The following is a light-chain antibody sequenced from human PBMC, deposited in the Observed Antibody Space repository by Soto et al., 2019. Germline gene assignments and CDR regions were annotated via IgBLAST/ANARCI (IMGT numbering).Light chain of an antibody. CDR2: EAR. CDR3: CSYAGGNTLV. J-gene: IGLJ2*01. V-gene: IGLV2-23*01. CDR1: SSNFGNYDL. Sequence: QSVLTQPASVSGSPGQSITISCTGTSSNFGNYDLVSWYQQHPGKAPKLIIYEARERPSGVSDRFSGSKSGNTASLTISGLQGEDEADYYCCSYAGGNTLVFGGGTKLTV.